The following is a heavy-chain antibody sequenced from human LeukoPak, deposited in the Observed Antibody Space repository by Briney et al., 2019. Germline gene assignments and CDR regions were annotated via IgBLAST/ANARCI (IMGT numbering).Heavy chain of an antibody. D-gene: IGHD3-22*01. V-gene: IGHV3-23*01. CDR2: ITGSGGGT. CDR1: GFTFSSYA. Sequence: GRSLRLSCAASGFTFSSYAMSWVRQAPWKGLEWVSAITGSGGGTYYADSVKGRFTISRDNSKNTLYLQMSSLRAEDTAVYYCAKDLYYDSSGYTFDYWGQGTLVTVSS. CDR3: AKDLYYDSSGYTFDY. J-gene: IGHJ4*02.